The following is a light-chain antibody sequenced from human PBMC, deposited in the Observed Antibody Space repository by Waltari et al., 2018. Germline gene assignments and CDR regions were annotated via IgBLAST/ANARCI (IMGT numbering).Light chain of an antibody. J-gene: IGLJ3*02. Sequence: QSVLTQPPSVSAAPRQRVAISRSGSRSNIGNNAVNWYLQVPGKAPNLLIYYDDLLPSGVSDRFSGSRSGTSASLAISGLQSEDEGDYYCATCDNTLSGWVFGGGTRLTVL. CDR2: YDD. CDR1: RSNIGNNA. CDR3: ATCDNTLSGWV. V-gene: IGLV1-36*01.